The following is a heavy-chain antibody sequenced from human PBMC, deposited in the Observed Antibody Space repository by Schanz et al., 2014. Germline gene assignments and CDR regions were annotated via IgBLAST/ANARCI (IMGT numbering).Heavy chain of an antibody. CDR1: GFTFSTHA. CDR2: IKRKTDGETT. J-gene: IGHJ5*02. D-gene: IGHD6-13*01. Sequence: EMQLLESGGGLIQPGGSLRLSCAASGFTFSTHAMSWVRQAPGKGLEWLGRIKRKTDGETTDYAAPVKGRFSISRDDSQSTLYLQMNSLKIEDTAVYYCATASSPVREAGAGSSFHLWGQGTLVTVSS. CDR3: ATASSPVREAGAGSSFHL. V-gene: IGHV3-15*01.